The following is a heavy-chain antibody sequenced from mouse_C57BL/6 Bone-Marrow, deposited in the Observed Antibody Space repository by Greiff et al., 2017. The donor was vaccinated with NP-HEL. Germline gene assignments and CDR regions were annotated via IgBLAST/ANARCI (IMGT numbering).Heavy chain of an antibody. CDR3: ARTPITTVVARYWYFDV. J-gene: IGHJ1*03. D-gene: IGHD1-1*01. Sequence: QVQLQQSGAELVRPGSSVKLSCKASGYTFTSYWMDWVKQRPGQGLEWIGNIYPSDSETHYNQKFKDKATLTVDKSSSTAYMQLSSLTSEDSAVYSCARTPITTVVARYWYFDVWGTGTTVTVSS. CDR2: IYPSDSET. V-gene: IGHV1-61*01. CDR1: GYTFTSYW.